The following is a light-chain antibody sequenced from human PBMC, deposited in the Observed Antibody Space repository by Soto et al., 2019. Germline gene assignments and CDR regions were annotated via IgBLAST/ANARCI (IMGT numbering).Light chain of an antibody. CDR3: QKYNSAPLT. CDR2: AAS. CDR1: QGISIY. J-gene: IGKJ1*01. Sequence: DIQMTQSPSSLSASVGDRVTITCRASQGISIYLAWYQQKPGKVPKLLIYAASTLQSGVPSRFSGSGSGTDVTLTISSLQPEDVATYYCQKYNSAPLTFGQGTKVEIK. V-gene: IGKV1-27*01.